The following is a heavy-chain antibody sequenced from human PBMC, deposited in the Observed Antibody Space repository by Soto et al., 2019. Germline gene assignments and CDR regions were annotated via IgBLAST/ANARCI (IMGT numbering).Heavy chain of an antibody. D-gene: IGHD3-10*01. J-gene: IGHJ4*02. CDR2: ISGSGTTT. CDR3: AKAREVTLVRISLAQ. Sequence: GGSLRLSCAASGITFNRQTMGWVRQGPGKGLEWVAVISGSGTTTYYADSVQGRFDVSRDNSKNEVYLQLNGLRAEDTAIYYCAKAREVTLVRISLAQWGQGT. CDR1: GITFNRQT. V-gene: IGHV3-23*01.